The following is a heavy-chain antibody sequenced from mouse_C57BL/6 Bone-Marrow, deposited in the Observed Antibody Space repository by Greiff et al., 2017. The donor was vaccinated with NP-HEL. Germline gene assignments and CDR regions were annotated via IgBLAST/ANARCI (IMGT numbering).Heavy chain of an antibody. V-gene: IGHV15-2*01. J-gene: IGHJ1*03. D-gene: IGHD1-1*01. CDR3: SRDYYGSFYWYFDV. CDR2: ILPSIGRT. CDR1: DSEVIPIAY. Sequence: QVQLQQSGSELRRPGSSVKLSCKDFDSEVIPIAYMRGVRQKPGHGVEWIGGILPSIGRTSYGEKLEDKATWDANTRSNTAYLVLNSLTSEDSAIYYCSRDYYGSFYWYFDVWGTGTTVTVSS.